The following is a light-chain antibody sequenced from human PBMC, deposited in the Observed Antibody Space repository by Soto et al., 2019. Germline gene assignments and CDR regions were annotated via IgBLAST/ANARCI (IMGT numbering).Light chain of an antibody. V-gene: IGLV2-14*01. CDR1: SSDIGDYDY. J-gene: IGLJ2*01. CDR2: GVS. CDR3: SSYTTSNALGV. Sequence: QSALTQPASVSGSPGQSITLSCTGTSSDIGDYDYVSWYQQHPGKAPKVMIYGVSSRPSGVSSRFSGSKSGNTASLTISGLQAEDEADYYCSSYTTSNALGVFGGGTKLTVL.